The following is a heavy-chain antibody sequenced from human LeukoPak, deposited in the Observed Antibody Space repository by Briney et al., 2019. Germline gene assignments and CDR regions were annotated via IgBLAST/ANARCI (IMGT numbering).Heavy chain of an antibody. V-gene: IGHV4-4*07. J-gene: IGHJ4*02. CDR3: ARGRAAAGKLDY. CDR2: IYTRGSA. Sequence: SEALSLTSIVPGGSISSYYRSWIRQPAGKGLEWIGRIYTRGSANYNPSLKSRVTMSVDTSQSQFSLKLSSVTAADTAVYYCARGRAAAGKLDYWGQGTLVTVSS. D-gene: IGHD6-13*01. CDR1: GGSISSYY.